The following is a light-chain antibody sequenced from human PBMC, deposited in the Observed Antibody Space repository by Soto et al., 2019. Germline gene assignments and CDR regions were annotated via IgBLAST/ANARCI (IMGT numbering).Light chain of an antibody. CDR2: SNG. Sequence: QSVLTQPPSASGTAGQTVTISCSGSSSNIGSNTVNWYQQLPGTAPKLLIYSNGQRPSGVPYRFSGSKSGTSASLAISGLQSEDEADYYCAAWDDSLNGHWVFGGGTKLTVL. CDR1: SSNIGSNT. CDR3: AAWDDSLNGHWV. V-gene: IGLV1-44*01. J-gene: IGLJ3*02.